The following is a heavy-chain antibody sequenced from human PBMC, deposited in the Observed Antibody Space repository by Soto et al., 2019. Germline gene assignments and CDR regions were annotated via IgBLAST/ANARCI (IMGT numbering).Heavy chain of an antibody. CDR2: IIPIFGTA. CDR1: GGTFSSYA. Sequence: SVKVSCKASGGTFSSYAISWVRQAPGQGLEWMGGIIPIFGTANYAQKFQGRVTITADESTSTAYMELSSLRSGGTAVYYCARAGVVVPAAMSGYYYYGMDVWGQGTTVTVSS. J-gene: IGHJ6*02. D-gene: IGHD2-2*01. V-gene: IGHV1-69*13. CDR3: ARAGVVVPAAMSGYYYYGMDV.